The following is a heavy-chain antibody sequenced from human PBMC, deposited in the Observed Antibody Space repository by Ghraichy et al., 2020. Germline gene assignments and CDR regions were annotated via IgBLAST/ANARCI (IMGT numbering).Heavy chain of an antibody. V-gene: IGHV1-2*02. CDR3: ARDPEYSSSWGWFDP. D-gene: IGHD6-13*01. Sequence: ASVKVSCKASGYTFTGYYMHWVRQAPGQGLKWMGWINPNSGGTNYAQKFQGRVTMTRDTSISTAYMELSRLRSDDTAVYYCARDPEYSSSWGWFDPWGQGTLVTVSS. CDR2: INPNSGGT. CDR1: GYTFTGYY. J-gene: IGHJ5*02.